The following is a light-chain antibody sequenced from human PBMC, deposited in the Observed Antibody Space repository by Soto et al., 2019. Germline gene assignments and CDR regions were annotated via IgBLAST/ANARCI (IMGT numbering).Light chain of an antibody. J-gene: IGLJ1*01. Sequence: QSVLTQPPSASGSPGKSVTISCTGTNSDVGGYNYVSWYQQHPGKAPKLMIYEVSKRPSGVPDRFSGSKSANTASLTVSGLQAEDEADYYCSSHAGTANFYVFGTGTKVTVL. V-gene: IGLV2-8*01. CDR3: SSHAGTANFYV. CDR2: EVS. CDR1: NSDVGGYNY.